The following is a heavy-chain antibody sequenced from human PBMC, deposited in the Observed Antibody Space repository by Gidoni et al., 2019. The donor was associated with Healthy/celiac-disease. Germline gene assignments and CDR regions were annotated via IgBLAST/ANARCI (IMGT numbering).Heavy chain of an antibody. J-gene: IGHJ5*02. Sequence: QVQIQQWGAGLLKPSETLSLTCAVYGGSFSGYYWSWIRQPPGKGLEWIGEINHSGSTNYTPSLKSRVTISVDTSKNQFSLKLSSVTAADTAVYYCAREGWVGIAAEDNWFDPWGQGTLVTVSS. CDR2: INHSGST. D-gene: IGHD6-13*01. CDR3: AREGWVGIAAEDNWFDP. CDR1: GGSFSGYY. V-gene: IGHV4-34*01.